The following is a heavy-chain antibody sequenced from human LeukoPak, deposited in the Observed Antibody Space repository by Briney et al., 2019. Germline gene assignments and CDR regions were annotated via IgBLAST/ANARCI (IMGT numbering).Heavy chain of an antibody. CDR2: MNPNSGNT. Sequence: ASVKVSCKASGYTFTSYDINWVRQATGQGLEWMGWMNPNSGNTGYAQKFQGGVTMTRNTSISTAYMELSSLRSEDTAVYYCARGSALGIVVVPAAHGWGQGTLVTVSS. J-gene: IGHJ4*02. V-gene: IGHV1-8*01. D-gene: IGHD2-2*03. CDR1: GYTFTSYD. CDR3: ARGSALGIVVVPAAHG.